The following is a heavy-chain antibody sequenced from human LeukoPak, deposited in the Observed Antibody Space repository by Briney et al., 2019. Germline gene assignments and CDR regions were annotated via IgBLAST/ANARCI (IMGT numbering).Heavy chain of an antibody. D-gene: IGHD6-13*01. CDR2: IKEDGSVR. CDR3: ARDPGYSSFDY. J-gene: IGHJ4*02. CDR1: GFTFGRYW. Sequence: QPGGSLRLSCGASGFTFGRYWMTWVRQTPAKGLEFVADIKEDGSVRNYVDSVQGRFTISRDNAKNSLYLHMNSLRAEDTAVYYCARDPGYSSFDYWGQGTLVTVSS. V-gene: IGHV3-7*01.